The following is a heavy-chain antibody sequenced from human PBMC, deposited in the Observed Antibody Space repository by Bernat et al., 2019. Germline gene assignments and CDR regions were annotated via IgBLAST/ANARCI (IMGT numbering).Heavy chain of an antibody. V-gene: IGHV4-34*01. CDR2: INHSGST. Sequence: QVQLQQWGAGLLKPSETLSLTCAVYGGSFSGYYWSWIRQPPGKGLEWIGEINHSGSTNYNPSLKSRVTISVDTSKNQFSLKLSSVTAADTAVYYCARHRRSRFDPWGQGTLVTVSS. J-gene: IGHJ5*02. CDR3: ARHRRSRFDP. D-gene: IGHD3-3*01. CDR1: GGSFSGYY.